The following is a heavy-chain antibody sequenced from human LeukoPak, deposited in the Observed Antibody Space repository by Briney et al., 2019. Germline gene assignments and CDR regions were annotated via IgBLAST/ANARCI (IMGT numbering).Heavy chain of an antibody. CDR2: IYSGGST. CDR1: GFTFSSNY. V-gene: IGHV3-53*01. CDR3: ARETVRGVFDY. J-gene: IGHJ4*02. D-gene: IGHD3-10*01. Sequence: PGGSLRLSCAASGFTFSSNYMSWVRQAPGKGLEWVSVIYSGGSTYYADSVKGRFTISRDNSKNTLYLQMNSLRAEDTAVYYCARETVRGVFDYWGQGTLVTVSS.